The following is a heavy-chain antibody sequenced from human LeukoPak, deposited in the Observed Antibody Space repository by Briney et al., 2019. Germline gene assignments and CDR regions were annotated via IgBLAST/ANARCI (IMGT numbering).Heavy chain of an antibody. CDR1: GGSTSSYY. J-gene: IGHJ4*02. D-gene: IGHD2-2*01. CDR2: IYTSGST. CDR3: ARGLGYCSSTSCYVLDY. V-gene: IGHV4-4*07. Sequence: SETLSLTCTVSGGSTSSYYWSWIRQPAGKGLEWIGRIYTSGSTNYNPSLKSRVTMSVDTSKNQFSLKLSSVTAADTAVYYCARGLGYCSSTSCYVLDYWGQGTLVTVSS.